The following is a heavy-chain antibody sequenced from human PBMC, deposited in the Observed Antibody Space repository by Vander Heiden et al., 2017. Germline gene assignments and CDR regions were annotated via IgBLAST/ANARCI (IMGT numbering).Heavy chain of an antibody. CDR1: GFTFSGSA. CDR2: IRSKANSYAT. J-gene: IGHJ4*02. V-gene: IGHV3-73*01. Sequence: EVQLAESGGGLVQPGGSLKLSCAASGFTFSGSAMHWVRQASGKGLEWVGRIRSKANSYATAYAASVKGRFTISRDDSKNTAYLQMNSLKTEDRAVYYCTMSSAGCPDYWGQGTLVTVSS. CDR3: TMSSAGCPDY.